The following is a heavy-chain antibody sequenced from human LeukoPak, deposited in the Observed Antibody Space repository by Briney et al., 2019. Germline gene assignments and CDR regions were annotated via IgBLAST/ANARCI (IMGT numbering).Heavy chain of an antibody. CDR2: ISGSGGST. V-gene: IGHV3-23*01. CDR1: GFTFSSYG. CDR3: AKAMTYGYDGDAFDI. J-gene: IGHJ3*02. D-gene: IGHD5-12*01. Sequence: PGGTLRLSCAASGFTFSSYGMSWVRQAPGKGLEWVSAISGSGGSTYYADSVKGRFTISRDNSKNTLYLQMNSLRAEDTAVYYCAKAMTYGYDGDAFDIWGQGTMGTVSS.